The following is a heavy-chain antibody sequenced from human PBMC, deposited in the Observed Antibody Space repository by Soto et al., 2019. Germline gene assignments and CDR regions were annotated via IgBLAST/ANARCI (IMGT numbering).Heavy chain of an antibody. CDR2: INPSGGST. Sequence: ASVTVSCTAFRYTFISSYMHLVRQAPGQGLEWMGIINPSGGSTSYAQKFQGRVTMTRDTSTSTVYMELSSLRSEDTAVYDCARGPASLDPWVQGTLVTVSS. J-gene: IGHJ5*02. CDR1: RYTFISSY. V-gene: IGHV1-46*01. CDR3: ARGPASLDP.